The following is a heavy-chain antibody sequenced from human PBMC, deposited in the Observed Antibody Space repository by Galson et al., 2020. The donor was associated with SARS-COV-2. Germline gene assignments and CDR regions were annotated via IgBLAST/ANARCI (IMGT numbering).Heavy chain of an antibody. J-gene: IGHJ3*02. V-gene: IGHV3-48*04. D-gene: IGHD6-13*01. CDR1: GFSFSTHS. CDR2: ISSSGDTI. CDR3: AREVRSSNNDAFDI. Sequence: GESLKISCAASGFSFSTHSMNWVRQAPGKGLEWVSYISSSGDTIYYADSVKGRFTMSRDNAKNSLYLQMNSLRAEDTAVYYCAREVRSSNNDAFDIWGQGTMVTVSS.